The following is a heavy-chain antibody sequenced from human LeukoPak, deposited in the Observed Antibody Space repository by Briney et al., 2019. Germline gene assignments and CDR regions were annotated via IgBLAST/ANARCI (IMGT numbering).Heavy chain of an antibody. CDR2: ISSSGST. D-gene: IGHD6-19*01. CDR1: GDSISSGDYY. Sequence: SETLSLTCTVSGDSISSGDYYWSWIRQPAGKGLEWIGRISSSGSTNYNPSLKSRVTLSVDTSKNQFSLKLSSVTAADTAVYYCARGDRVDSSGWYSWFDPWGQGTLVTVSS. J-gene: IGHJ5*02. CDR3: ARGDRVDSSGWYSWFDP. V-gene: IGHV4-61*02.